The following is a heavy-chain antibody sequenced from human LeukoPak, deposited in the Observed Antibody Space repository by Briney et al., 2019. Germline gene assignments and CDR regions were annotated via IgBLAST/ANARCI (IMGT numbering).Heavy chain of an antibody. CDR1: GFTFSSYW. V-gene: IGHV3-7*01. CDR3: ARDPNSYYYGMDV. J-gene: IGHJ6*02. Sequence: GGSLRLSCAASGFTFSSYWMSWVRQAPGKGLEWVASIKQDGSEKYYVDSVKGRFTISRDNAKNSLYLQMNSLRAEDTAVYYCARDPNSYYYGMDVWGQGTTVTVSS. CDR2: IKQDGSEK.